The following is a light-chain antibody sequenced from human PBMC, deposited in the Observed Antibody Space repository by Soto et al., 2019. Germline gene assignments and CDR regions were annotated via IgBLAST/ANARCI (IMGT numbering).Light chain of an antibody. V-gene: IGLV2-14*01. J-gene: IGLJ2*01. CDR3: SSYTTSSTLV. CDR2: NVS. Sequence: QSVLTQPASVSASPGQSITISCTGTSSDVGAYNYVSWYQQSPGKAPKLIIYNVSIRPSGVSNRFSGSKSDNTASLTISGLQADDESDYYCSSYTTSSTLVFGGGTKVTVL. CDR1: SSDVGAYNY.